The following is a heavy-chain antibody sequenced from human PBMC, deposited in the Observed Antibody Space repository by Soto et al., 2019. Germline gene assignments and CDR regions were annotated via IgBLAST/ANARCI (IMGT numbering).Heavy chain of an antibody. Sequence: ASVKVSCKASGYTFTSYDINWVRQATGQGLAWMGWMNPNSGNTGYAQKFQGRVTMTRNTSISTAYMELSSLRSEDTAVYYCARGEVALRDFDYWGQGTLVTVSS. V-gene: IGHV1-8*01. CDR1: GYTFTSYD. J-gene: IGHJ4*02. D-gene: IGHD2-15*01. CDR2: MNPNSGNT. CDR3: ARGEVALRDFDY.